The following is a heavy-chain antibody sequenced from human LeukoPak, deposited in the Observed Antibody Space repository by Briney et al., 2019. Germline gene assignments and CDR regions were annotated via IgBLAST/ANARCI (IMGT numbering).Heavy chain of an antibody. J-gene: IGHJ6*02. V-gene: IGHV3-7*01. CDR1: GFTVSNNY. CDR3: AREVVVAVNYGMDV. D-gene: IGHD2-15*01. Sequence: PGGSLRLSCAASGFTVSNNYMSWVRQAPGKGLEWVANIKQDGSEKYYVDSVKGRFTISRDNAKNSLYLQMNSLRAEDTAVYYCAREVVVAVNYGMDVWGQGTTVTVSS. CDR2: IKQDGSEK.